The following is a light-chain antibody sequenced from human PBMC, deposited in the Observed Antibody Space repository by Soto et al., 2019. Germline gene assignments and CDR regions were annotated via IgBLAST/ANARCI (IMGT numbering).Light chain of an antibody. V-gene: IGKV1-9*01. J-gene: IGKJ5*01. CDR3: LQLNSYPIT. CDR2: AAS. Sequence: DIQLTQSPSFLSASVGDRVTITCRASQVISSYLAWYQQKPGKAPKLLIYAASTLRSGVPSRFSGSESGTEFTLTISSLQPEDFATYYCLQLNSYPITFGQGTRLEIK. CDR1: QVISSY.